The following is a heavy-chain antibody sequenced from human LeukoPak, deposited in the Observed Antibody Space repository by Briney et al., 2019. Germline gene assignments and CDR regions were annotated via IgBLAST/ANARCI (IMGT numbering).Heavy chain of an antibody. CDR2: ISAYNGNT. V-gene: IGHV1-18*01. Sequence: GASVKVSCKASGYTFTSYGISWVRQDPGQGLEWMGWISAYNGNTNYAQKLQGRVTMTTDTSTSTAYMELRSLRSDDTAVYYCARRRRDGYNYNYYYYMDVWGKGTTVTVSS. CDR1: GYTFTSYG. D-gene: IGHD5-24*01. J-gene: IGHJ6*03. CDR3: ARRRRDGYNYNYYYYMDV.